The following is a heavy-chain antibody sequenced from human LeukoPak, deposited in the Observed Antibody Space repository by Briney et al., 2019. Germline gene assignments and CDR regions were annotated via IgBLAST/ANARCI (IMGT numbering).Heavy chain of an antibody. CDR3: ARTRLGGGYFYYYYYGMDV. V-gene: IGHV3-48*03. CDR2: ISTSASTI. D-gene: IGHD3-22*01. CDR1: GFTFSSYE. J-gene: IGHJ6*02. Sequence: PGGSLRLSCAASGFTFSSYEMNWVRQAPGRGLEWVSYISTSASTIYYADSVKGRFTSSRDNAKNSLYLQMNSLRAEDTAVYYCARTRLGGGYFYYYYYGMDVWGQGTTVTVSS.